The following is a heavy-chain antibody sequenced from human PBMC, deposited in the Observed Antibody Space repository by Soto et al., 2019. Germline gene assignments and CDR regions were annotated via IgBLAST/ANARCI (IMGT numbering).Heavy chain of an antibody. Sequence: ASVKVSCKVSGYTLTELSMHWVRQAPGKGLEWMGGFDPEDGETIYAQKFQGRVTMTEDTSTDTAYMELSSLRSEDTAVYYCATEAGYSYGDRGYYYYYMVVWGKGTTVTV. CDR1: GYTLTELS. V-gene: IGHV1-24*01. CDR2: FDPEDGET. J-gene: IGHJ6*03. D-gene: IGHD5-18*01. CDR3: ATEAGYSYGDRGYYYYYMVV.